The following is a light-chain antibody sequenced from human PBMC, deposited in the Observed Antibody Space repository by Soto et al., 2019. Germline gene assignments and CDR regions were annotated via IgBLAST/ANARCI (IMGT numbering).Light chain of an antibody. J-gene: IGKJ1*01. CDR1: QSVESF. CDR2: HXS. V-gene: IGKV3-15*01. CDR3: QQYKFWTRT. Sequence: IVMTQSPATLSVSPGERATLYXRASQSVESFLVWYHQKLGQAPRLXXDHXSTRATGSPARLSGGGSVTEFTLTISSLHSEDFAVYYCQQYKFWTRTFGQGTKVDIK.